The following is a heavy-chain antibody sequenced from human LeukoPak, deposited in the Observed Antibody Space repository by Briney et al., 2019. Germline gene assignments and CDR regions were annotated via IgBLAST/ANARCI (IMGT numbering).Heavy chain of an antibody. CDR2: IKSKRDGETT. CDR3: KAWFTGRPE. CDR1: GFTFSDSW. Sequence: GGSLRLSCAASGFTFSDSWMSWVRQAPGKGLEWVGRIKSKRDGETTEYAAPVKGRFTISRDDSENTLYLHVDSLNTDDTAVYYCKAWFTGRPEGGQGTLVTVSS. J-gene: IGHJ4*02. V-gene: IGHV3-15*01. D-gene: IGHD3-10*01.